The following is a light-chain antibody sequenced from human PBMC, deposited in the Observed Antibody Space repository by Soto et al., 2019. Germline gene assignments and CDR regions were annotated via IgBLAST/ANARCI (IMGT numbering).Light chain of an antibody. J-gene: IGLJ1*01. CDR1: SSDVGGYNY. V-gene: IGLV2-14*01. Sequence: QSALTHPASVSWSPGQSITISCTGTSSDVGGYNYVSWSQQHPGKAPQLMIYEVSNRPSGVSNRFSGSKSGNTASLTISGLQAEDEADYYCSSYTSSSTYVFGTGTKVTVL. CDR2: EVS. CDR3: SSYTSSSTYV.